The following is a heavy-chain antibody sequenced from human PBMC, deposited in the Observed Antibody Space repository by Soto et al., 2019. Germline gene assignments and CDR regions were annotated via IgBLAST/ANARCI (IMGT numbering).Heavy chain of an antibody. D-gene: IGHD3-22*01. CDR1: RDTFASYY. CDR2: INPSGGST. V-gene: IGHV1-46*01. Sequence: GVSVEVSSEACRDTFASYYRRSLRHAPEQVLEWMGIINPSGGSTSYAQKFQGRVTMTRDTSTSTVYMELSSVRSEDTAVYYCARDYDQVVGKYYPGMAVWGKGTTVPVSS. J-gene: IGHJ6*04. CDR3: ARDYDQVVGKYYPGMAV.